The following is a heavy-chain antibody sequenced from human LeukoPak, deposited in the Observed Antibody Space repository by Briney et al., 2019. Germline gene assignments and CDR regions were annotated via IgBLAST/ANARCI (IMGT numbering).Heavy chain of an antibody. D-gene: IGHD2-15*01. CDR2: INGSGGST. CDR3: AKVSSSYCSGGTCYADY. J-gene: IGHJ4*02. Sequence: GGSLRLSCAASGFTFSIYAMSWVRQAPGKGLEWVSGINGSGGSTYYADSVKGRFTMSRDNSKNTLSLQMNSLRAEDTAVYYCAKVSSSYCSGGTCYADYWGQGTLVTVSS. V-gene: IGHV3-23*01. CDR1: GFTFSIYA.